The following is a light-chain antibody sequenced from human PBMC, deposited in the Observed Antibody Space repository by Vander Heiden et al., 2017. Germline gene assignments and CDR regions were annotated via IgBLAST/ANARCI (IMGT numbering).Light chain of an antibody. CDR3: QQYYSTPLT. CDR1: QSVLYSSNNKNY. J-gene: IGKJ3*01. CDR2: GAS. V-gene: IGKV4-1*01. Sequence: DIVMTQPPDSLAVSLGERATIKCKSSQSVLYSSNNKNYLAWYQQKPGQPPKLLIYGASTRESGVPDRFSGSGSGTDFTLTISSLQAEDVAVYYCQQYYSTPLTFGHGTKVDIK.